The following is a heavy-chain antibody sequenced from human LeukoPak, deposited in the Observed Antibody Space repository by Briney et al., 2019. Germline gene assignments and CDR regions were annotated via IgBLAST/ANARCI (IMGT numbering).Heavy chain of an antibody. CDR2: IRYDGSNK. V-gene: IGHV3-30*02. CDR3: AKDQPYSSSWYSFDY. J-gene: IGHJ4*02. D-gene: IGHD6-13*01. Sequence: GGSLRLSXAASGFTFSTNGMHWVRQTPGKGLEWLAFIRYDGSNKYYADSVKGRFTISRDNSKNTLYLQMNSLRAEDTAVYYCAKDQPYSSSWYSFDYWGQGTLVTVSS. CDR1: GFTFSTNG.